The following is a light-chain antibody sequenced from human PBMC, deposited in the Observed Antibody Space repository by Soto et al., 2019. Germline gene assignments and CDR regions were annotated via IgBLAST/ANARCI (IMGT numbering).Light chain of an antibody. CDR3: CSYAGFYTSV. CDR2: EVS. Sequence: QSALTQPRSVSGSPGQSVTISCTGTSSDVGGYKFVSWYQQHPGKAPKFMIYEVSKRPSGVPDRVSGSKSGNTAVLTISGLQAEDEADYYCCSYAGFYTSVFGTGTKLTVL. CDR1: SSDVGGYKF. V-gene: IGLV2-11*01. J-gene: IGLJ1*01.